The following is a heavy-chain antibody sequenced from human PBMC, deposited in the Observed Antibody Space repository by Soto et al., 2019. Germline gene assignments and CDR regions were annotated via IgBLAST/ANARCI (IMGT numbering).Heavy chain of an antibody. Sequence: EVRLVESGGGLVQPGGSLRLSCAACGFTVSSNYMSWVRQAPGKGLEWVSVIYSGVGTYYAEFVQGRSTISRDSSNNTLDLQMNCLRADDTAIYYCARDSRYGEYSYYFDFWGRGPLITVSS. CDR1: GFTVSSNY. CDR2: IYSGVGT. CDR3: ARDSRYGEYSYYFDF. J-gene: IGHJ4*02. D-gene: IGHD4-17*01. V-gene: IGHV3-53*01.